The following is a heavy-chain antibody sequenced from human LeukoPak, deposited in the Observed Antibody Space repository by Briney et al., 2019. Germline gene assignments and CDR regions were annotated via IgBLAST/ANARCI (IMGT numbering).Heavy chain of an antibody. J-gene: IGHJ6*03. CDR3: ARDHLPAGAPGYYMDV. CDR2: IYNSWIT. CDR1: GGSVSSHF. Sequence: SETLSLTCTVSGGSVSSHFWSWIRQPPGKGLEGIGYIYNSWITNYNPSLKSRVTMSVATSKNQFSLMLRSVNTADTAVYYCARDHLPAGAPGYYMDVWGKGTTVTASS. D-gene: IGHD4/OR15-4a*01. V-gene: IGHV4-59*02.